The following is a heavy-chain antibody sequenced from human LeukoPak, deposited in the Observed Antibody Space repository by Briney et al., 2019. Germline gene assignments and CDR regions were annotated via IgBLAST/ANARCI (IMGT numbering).Heavy chain of an antibody. J-gene: IGHJ4*02. Sequence: PGGSLRLSCAASGFTFSNYAMSWVRQAPGKGLEWVSAILGSGGGTYYADSVKGRFTVSRDNSKSTLYLQMNSLRAEDTALYYCAKWGDYDVLTGYYVPDYWGQGTLVTVSS. CDR1: GFTFSNYA. V-gene: IGHV3-23*01. CDR2: ILGSGGGT. CDR3: AKWGDYDVLTGYYVPDY. D-gene: IGHD3-9*01.